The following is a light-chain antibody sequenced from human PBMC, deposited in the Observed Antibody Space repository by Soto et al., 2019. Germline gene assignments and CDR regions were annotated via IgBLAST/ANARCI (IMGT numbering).Light chain of an antibody. CDR3: SSFARGDNPHVL. J-gene: IGLJ2*01. Sequence: QSVLTQPPSASVSPGQSVTISCTGTSSDVAGSDYVSWYQQHPGKAPKLIIYEVTKRPSGVPDRFSGSKSGNTASLTVSGLQADDESYYYCSSFARGDNPHVLFGGGTKVTVL. V-gene: IGLV2-8*01. CDR2: EVT. CDR1: SSDVAGSDY.